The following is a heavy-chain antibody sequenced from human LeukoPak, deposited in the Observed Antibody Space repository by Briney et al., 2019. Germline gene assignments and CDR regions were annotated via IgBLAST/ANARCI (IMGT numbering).Heavy chain of an antibody. D-gene: IGHD4-17*01. CDR1: GFTFSSYS. J-gene: IGHJ4*02. Sequence: GGSLRLSCAASGFTFSSYSMNWVRQAPGKGLEWVSSISSSSSYIYYADSVKGRFTISRDNAKNSLYLQMNSLRAEDTAVYYCARGSYDYGDYFAYWGQGTVVTVSS. CDR2: ISSSSSYI. CDR3: ARGSYDYGDYFAY. V-gene: IGHV3-21*01.